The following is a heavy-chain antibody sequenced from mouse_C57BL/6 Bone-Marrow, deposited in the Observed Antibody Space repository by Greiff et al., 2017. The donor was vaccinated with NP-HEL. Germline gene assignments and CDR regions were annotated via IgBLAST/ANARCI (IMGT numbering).Heavy chain of an antibody. CDR1: GYAFTNYL. CDR2: INPGSGGT. CDR3: ARDYSY. Sequence: LVESGAELVRPGTSVKVSCKASGYAFTNYLIEWVKQRPGQGLEWIGVINPGSGGTNYNEKFKGKATLTADKSSSTAYMQLSSLTSEDSAVYFCARDYSYWGQGTTLTVSS. J-gene: IGHJ2*01. V-gene: IGHV1-54*01. D-gene: IGHD1-1*01.